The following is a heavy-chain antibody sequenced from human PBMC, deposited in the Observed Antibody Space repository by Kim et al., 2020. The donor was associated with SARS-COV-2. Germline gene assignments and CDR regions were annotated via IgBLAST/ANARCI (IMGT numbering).Heavy chain of an antibody. D-gene: IGHD3-16*01. J-gene: IGHJ4*02. V-gene: IGHV3-48*02. CDR2: SSTI. Sequence: SSTIYNGDSVKGRFTISRDNAKNSLYLQMNSLRDEDTAVYYCARGGGIDYWGQGTLVTVSS. CDR3: ARGGGIDY.